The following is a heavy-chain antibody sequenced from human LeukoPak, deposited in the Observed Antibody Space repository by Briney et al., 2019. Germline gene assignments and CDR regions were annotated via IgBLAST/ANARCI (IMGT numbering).Heavy chain of an antibody. J-gene: IGHJ4*02. Sequence: GGSLRLSWAASGFTLSNAWMSWVRQAPGKGLEWVGRIKSKTDGGTTDYAAPVKGRFTISRDDSKNTLYLQMNSLKTEDTAVYYCTTDLGYCSSTSCLEDFDYWGQGTLVTVSS. D-gene: IGHD2-2*03. CDR2: IKSKTDGGTT. V-gene: IGHV3-15*01. CDR1: GFTLSNAW. CDR3: TTDLGYCSSTSCLEDFDY.